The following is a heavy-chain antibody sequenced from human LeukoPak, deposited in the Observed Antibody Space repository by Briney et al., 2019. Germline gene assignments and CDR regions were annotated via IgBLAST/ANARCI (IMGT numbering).Heavy chain of an antibody. D-gene: IGHD3-10*01. J-gene: IGHJ3*02. V-gene: IGHV4-59*08. CDR2: IYYSGST. Sequence: SETLSLTCSGSGGSISSYYWSWIRQPPGKGLEWIGYIYYSGSTNYNPSLKSRVTVSVDTSKNQFSLNLMSVTAADTAVYYCARHGGGVRGVTRDDAFDIWGQGTMVTVSS. CDR3: ARHGGGVRGVTRDDAFDI. CDR1: GGSISSYY.